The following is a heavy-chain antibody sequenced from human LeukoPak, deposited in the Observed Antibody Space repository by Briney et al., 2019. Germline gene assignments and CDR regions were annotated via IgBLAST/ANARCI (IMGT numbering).Heavy chain of an antibody. D-gene: IGHD2-15*01. CDR2: IRYDGSNK. V-gene: IGHV3-30*02. Sequence: PGGSLRLSCRASGFLFRCYGMHWVRQAPGKGLEWVAFIRYDGSNKLYGDCEKRRITVSRDNSKNTLYLQINSVRAEDIGVYYCAKGIYGGSSNGHFDYWGQGTLVTVSS. J-gene: IGHJ4*02. CDR1: GFLFRCYG. CDR3: AKGIYGGSSNGHFDY.